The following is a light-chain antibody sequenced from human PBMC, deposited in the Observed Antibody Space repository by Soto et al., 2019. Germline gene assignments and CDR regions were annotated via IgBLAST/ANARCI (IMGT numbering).Light chain of an antibody. Sequence: QSALTQPASVSGSPGQSITISCTGTSSDVGGYTYVSWYQQHPGKAPKLIISEVSNRPSGVSHRFSGSKSGNTASLTISGLQDADEADYYCSSYTSSSTLVFGGGTKVTVL. CDR3: SSYTSSSTLV. CDR1: SSDVGGYTY. J-gene: IGLJ3*02. CDR2: EVS. V-gene: IGLV2-14*01.